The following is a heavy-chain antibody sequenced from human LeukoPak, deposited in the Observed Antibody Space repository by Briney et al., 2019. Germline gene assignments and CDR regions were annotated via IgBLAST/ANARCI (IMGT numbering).Heavy chain of an antibody. Sequence: GGSLRLSCAASGFTFSSYAMSWVRQAPGKGLEWVSYISSSGSTIYYADSVKGRFTISRDNAKNSLYLQMNSLRAEDTAVYYCATRDVRSSFYYYMDVWGKGTTVTISS. V-gene: IGHV3-48*03. D-gene: IGHD5/OR15-5a*01. J-gene: IGHJ6*03. CDR1: GFTFSSYA. CDR2: ISSSGSTI. CDR3: ATRDVRSSFYYYMDV.